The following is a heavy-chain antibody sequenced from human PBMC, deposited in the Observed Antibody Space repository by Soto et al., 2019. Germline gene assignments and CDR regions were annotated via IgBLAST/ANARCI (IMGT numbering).Heavy chain of an antibody. J-gene: IGHJ6*04. CDR2: IKTQGDGGAV. Sequence: EVQLVESGGGLVKPGGSLRLSCAASGFTFRNAWINWVRQAPGKGLEWVGHIKTQGDGGAVHVGAPVKGRFTMSRDDSKGTVDLLLHSLEAEDTAVYFCARDYYYRMDVWGKGTTVTVSS. CDR3: ARDYYYRMDV. V-gene: IGHV3-15*01. CDR1: GFTFRNAW.